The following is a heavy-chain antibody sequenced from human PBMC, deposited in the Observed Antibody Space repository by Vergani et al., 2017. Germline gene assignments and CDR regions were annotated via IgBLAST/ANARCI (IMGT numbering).Heavy chain of an antibody. D-gene: IGHD4-17*01. J-gene: IGHJ6*02. CDR1: RYSISSSYY. CDR3: ARHNGVTPVTADV. Sequence: QVQLQESGPGLVKPSETLCLTCAVSRYSISSSYYWGWIRQPPGKGLEWIGSVYQTGTTHYNASLKSRVTISIDTSRNQFSLKLFSVTAADTAVYYCARHNGVTPVTADVWGQGTTVTVSS. V-gene: IGHV4-38-2*01. CDR2: VYQTGTT.